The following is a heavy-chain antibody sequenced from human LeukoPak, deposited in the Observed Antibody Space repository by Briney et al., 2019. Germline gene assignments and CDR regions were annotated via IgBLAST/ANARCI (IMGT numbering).Heavy chain of an antibody. CDR2: IYYSGST. J-gene: IGHJ5*02. CDR3: ARDYGGYCGSTSCHNWFDP. CDR1: GGSISSYY. D-gene: IGHD2-2*01. V-gene: IGHV4-59*01. Sequence: SETLSLTCTVSGGSISSYYWSWIRQPPGKGLEWIGYIYYSGSTNYNPSLKSRVTISVDTSKNQFSLKLSSVTAADTAVYYCARDYGGYCGSTSCHNWFDPWGQGTLVTVSS.